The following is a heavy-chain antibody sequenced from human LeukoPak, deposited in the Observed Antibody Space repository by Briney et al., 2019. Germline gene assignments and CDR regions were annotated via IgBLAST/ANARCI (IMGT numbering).Heavy chain of an antibody. CDR1: GFTFSSYA. V-gene: IGHV3-23*01. CDR3: AKGVQFYDILTGYLY. CDR2: ISGSGGST. D-gene: IGHD3-9*01. J-gene: IGHJ4*02. Sequence: PGGSLRLSCAASGFTFSSYAMSWVRQAPGKGLEWVSAISGSGGSTYYADSVKGRFTISRDNSKNTLYLQMNSLRAEDTAVYYCAKGVQFYDILTGYLYWGQGTLVTVSS.